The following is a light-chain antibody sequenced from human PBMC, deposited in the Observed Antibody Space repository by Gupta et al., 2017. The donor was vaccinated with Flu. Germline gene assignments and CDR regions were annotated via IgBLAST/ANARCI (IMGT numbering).Light chain of an antibody. CDR2: EVS. Sequence: QSALTQPASVSGSPGPSITLSCTGTSNDVGGYNFVSWYQQHPGTAPKLMIYEVSDRPSGVSNRFSGSKSGTTASLTIAGLQADEEADYYCSSKRSSSALAIFGGGTRLTVL. J-gene: IGLJ2*01. CDR1: SNDVGGYNF. V-gene: IGLV2-14*01. CDR3: SSKRSSSALAI.